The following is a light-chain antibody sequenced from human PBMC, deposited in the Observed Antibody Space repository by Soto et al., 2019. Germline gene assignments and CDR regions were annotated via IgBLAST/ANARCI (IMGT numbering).Light chain of an antibody. V-gene: IGLV1-47*01. CDR2: RNN. J-gene: IGLJ1*01. CDR1: ISNIGNNY. CDR3: AAWDDTVRSYV. Sequence: QSVLTQPPSVSATPGQRVTLSCSGSISNIGNNYVSWFQQLPGTAPKVLSNRNNQRPSGVPDRFSGSKSGTSASLAISGLRSEDEAEYYCAAWDDTVRSYVFGTGTKLTVL.